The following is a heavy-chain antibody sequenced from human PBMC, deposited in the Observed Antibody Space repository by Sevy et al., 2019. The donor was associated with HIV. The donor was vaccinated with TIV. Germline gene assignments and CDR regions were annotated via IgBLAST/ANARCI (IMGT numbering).Heavy chain of an antibody. CDR3: AKAGGINWFYYYYGMDD. Sequence: GGSLRLSCAVSGVTFSDYAMSWVRQAPGKGLEWVSFISGFGDKTYHADSVRGRFTISRDNSKNTLHLQMNSLRAEDTAVYYCAKAGGINWFYYYYGMDDWGQGTTVTVSS. V-gene: IGHV3-23*01. J-gene: IGHJ6*02. D-gene: IGHD1-1*01. CDR2: ISGFGDKT. CDR1: GVTFSDYA.